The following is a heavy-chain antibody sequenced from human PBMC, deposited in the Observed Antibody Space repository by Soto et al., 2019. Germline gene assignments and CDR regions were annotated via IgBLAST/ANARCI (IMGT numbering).Heavy chain of an antibody. CDR2: IYYSGST. D-gene: IGHD5-18*01. Sequence: SETLSLTCTVSGGSISSGDYYWSWIRQPPGKGLEWIGYIYYSGSTYYNPSLKSRVTISVETSKNQFSLKLSSVTAADTAVYYCARSRVDTAILRFDYWGQGTLVTVSS. V-gene: IGHV4-30-4*01. CDR3: ARSRVDTAILRFDY. J-gene: IGHJ4*02. CDR1: GGSISSGDYY.